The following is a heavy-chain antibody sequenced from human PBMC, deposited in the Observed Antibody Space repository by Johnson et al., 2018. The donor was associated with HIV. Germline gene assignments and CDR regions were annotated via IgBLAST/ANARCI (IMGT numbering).Heavy chain of an antibody. D-gene: IGHD3-16*01. CDR2: ISYDGSNK. V-gene: IGHV3-30*19. Sequence: VQLVESGGGVVQPGRSLRLSCAASGLTFSSYGMHWVRQAPGKGLEWVAVISYDGSNKYYADSVKGRFTISRDNSKNTLYLQMNSLRAEDTAVYYCAKDKGVWGFDAFDIWGQGTMVTVSS. CDR1: GLTFSSYG. J-gene: IGHJ3*02. CDR3: AKDKGVWGFDAFDI.